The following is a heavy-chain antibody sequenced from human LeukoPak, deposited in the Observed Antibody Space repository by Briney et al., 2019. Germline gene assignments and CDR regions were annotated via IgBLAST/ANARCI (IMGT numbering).Heavy chain of an antibody. CDR1: GYTFTGYY. V-gene: IGHV1-2*02. Sequence: GASVKVSCKASGYTFTGYYLHWVRQAPGQGLEWMGCVNPNSGDTNYAQKFQGSVTMTRDTSISTVYMELSRLRSDDTAVYYCAREGRAYRYSSSWYPTPSWFDPWGQGTLVTVSS. D-gene: IGHD6-13*01. CDR2: VNPNSGDT. J-gene: IGHJ5*02. CDR3: AREGRAYRYSSSWYPTPSWFDP.